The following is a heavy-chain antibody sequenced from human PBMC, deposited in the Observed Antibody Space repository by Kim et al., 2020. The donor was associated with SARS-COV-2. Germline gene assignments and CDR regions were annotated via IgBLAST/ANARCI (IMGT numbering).Heavy chain of an antibody. CDR1: GFTFSSYS. V-gene: IGHV3-48*02. J-gene: IGHJ6*03. CDR2: ISSSSSTI. D-gene: IGHD4-4*01. Sequence: GGSLRLSCAASGFTFSSYSMNWVRQAPGKGLEWVSYISSSSSTIYYADSVKGRFTISRDNAKNSLYLQMNSLRDEDTAVYYCARGTVTHDKYYYYMDVWGKGTTVTVSS. CDR3: ARGTVTHDKYYYYMDV.